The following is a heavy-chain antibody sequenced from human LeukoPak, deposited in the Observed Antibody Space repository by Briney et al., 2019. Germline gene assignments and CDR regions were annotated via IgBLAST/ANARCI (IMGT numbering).Heavy chain of an antibody. J-gene: IGHJ4*02. CDR2: IRSKAYGGTT. V-gene: IGHV3-49*04. D-gene: IGHD3-22*01. CDR1: GFTFGDYA. Sequence: GGSLRLSCTASGFTFGDYAMSWVRQAPGKGREWVGFIRSKAYGGTTEYAASVKGRFTISRDDSKSIAYLQMNSLKTEDTAVYYCTRVDYYDSSGYYPDYWGQGTLVTVSS. CDR3: TRVDYYDSSGYYPDY.